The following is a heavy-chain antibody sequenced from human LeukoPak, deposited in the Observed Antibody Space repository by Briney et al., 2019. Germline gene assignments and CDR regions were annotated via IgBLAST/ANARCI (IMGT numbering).Heavy chain of an antibody. CDR1: GFTFSSYA. D-gene: IGHD3-10*01. CDR2: ISYDGSNK. CDR3: ARPIMVRGVILGSGVDY. V-gene: IGHV3-30*04. Sequence: GRSLRLSCAASGFTFSSYAMDWVRQAPGKGLEWGAVISYDGSNKYYADSVKGRFTISRDNSKNTLYLQMNSLRAEDTAVYYCARPIMVRGVILGSGVDYWGQGTLVTVSS. J-gene: IGHJ4*02.